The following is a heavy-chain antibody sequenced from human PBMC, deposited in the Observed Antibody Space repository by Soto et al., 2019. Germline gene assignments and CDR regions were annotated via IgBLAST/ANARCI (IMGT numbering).Heavy chain of an antibody. J-gene: IGHJ5*02. CDR2: IIPVFGTT. D-gene: IGHD3-10*01. CDR1: GGLFNSNG. CDR3: ARGRGATWTGWFDP. Sequence: QVQLVQSGTEVNKSGSSVNVSCQVSGGLFNSNGINWVRQAPGQGLEWMGSIIPVFGTTKYAQKFQARVTISAEEATHTVYLQLSSPKSDDAAIYYCARGRGATWTGWFDPWGQGTPVVVSS. V-gene: IGHV1-69*18.